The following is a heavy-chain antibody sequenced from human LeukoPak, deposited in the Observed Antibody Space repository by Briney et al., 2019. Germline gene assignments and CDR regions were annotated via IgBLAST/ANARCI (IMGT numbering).Heavy chain of an antibody. V-gene: IGHV4-39*01. J-gene: IGHJ6*03. CDR2: IYYSGST. Sequence: SETLSLTCTVSGGSISSNSYYWGWIRQPPGKGLEWIGSIYYSGSTYYNPSLKSRVTISVDTSKNQFSLKLSSVTAADTAVYYCARHGYYYYYMDVWGKGTTVTVSS. CDR1: GGSISSNSYY. CDR3: ARHGYYYYYMDV.